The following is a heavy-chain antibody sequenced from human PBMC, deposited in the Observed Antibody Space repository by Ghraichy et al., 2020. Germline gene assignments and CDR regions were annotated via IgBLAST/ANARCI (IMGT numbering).Heavy chain of an antibody. V-gene: IGHV3-48*02. CDR3: ARASRVVRFYYYDALDV. D-gene: IGHD4-23*01. CDR2: ISSSRTI. J-gene: IGHJ6*02. CDR1: GFSFSNYI. Sequence: AGSLRLSCAASGFSFSNYIMNWVRQAPGKGLEWVSHISSSRTISYADSVKGRFTVSRDNAKNSLFLQMNSLRDEDTAVYYCARASRVVRFYYYDALDVWGQGTTVTVSS.